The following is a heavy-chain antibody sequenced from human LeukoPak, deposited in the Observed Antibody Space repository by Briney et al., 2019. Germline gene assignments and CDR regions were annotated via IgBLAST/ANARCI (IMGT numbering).Heavy chain of an antibody. CDR3: ARVFIVGSRSGFDF. V-gene: IGHV3-7*01. Sequence: GGSLRLSCAASGFTFSNYWMSWVRLAPGKGLEWVANIKQDGSEKYFVDSVEGRFTISRDNAKNLLSLQMNSLRAEDTAVYHCARVFIVGSRSGFDFWGQGTLVTVSS. D-gene: IGHD2-21*01. J-gene: IGHJ4*02. CDR1: GFTFSNYW. CDR2: IKQDGSEK.